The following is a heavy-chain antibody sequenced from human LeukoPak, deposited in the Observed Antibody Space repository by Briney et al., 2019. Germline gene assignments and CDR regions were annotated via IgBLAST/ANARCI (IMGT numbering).Heavy chain of an antibody. CDR3: ARGPPRGIVGAHGSRNAFDI. CDR1: GGSFSGYY. Sequence: PSETLSLTCAVYGGSFSGYYWSWIRQPPGKGLEWIGEINHSGSTNYNPSLKSRVTISVDTSKNQFSLKLSSVTAADTAVYYCARGPPRGIVGAHGSRNAFDIWGQGTMVTVSS. CDR2: INHSGST. V-gene: IGHV4-34*01. J-gene: IGHJ3*02. D-gene: IGHD1-26*01.